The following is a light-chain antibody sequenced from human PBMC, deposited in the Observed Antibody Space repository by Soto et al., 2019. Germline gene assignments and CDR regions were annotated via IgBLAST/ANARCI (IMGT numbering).Light chain of an antibody. CDR1: QSITSY. CDR3: QQSYNAPLT. J-gene: IGKJ4*01. Sequence: IQMTQSPSSLSASVGDRVTITCRASQSITSYLNWYQQKPGKAPELLIYAASSLQSGVPSRFSGSGSGTDFTLNISSLQPEDFATYYCQQSYNAPLTFGGGTKVESK. V-gene: IGKV1-39*01. CDR2: AAS.